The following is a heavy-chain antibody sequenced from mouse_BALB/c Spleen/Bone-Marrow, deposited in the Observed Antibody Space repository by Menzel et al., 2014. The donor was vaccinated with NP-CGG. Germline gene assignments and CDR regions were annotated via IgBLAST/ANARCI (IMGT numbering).Heavy chain of an antibody. CDR2: ISDGGSYT. Sequence: EVQGVESGGGLVKPGGSLKLSCAASGFTFSDYYMYWVRQTPEKRLEWVATISDGGSYTYYPDSVKGRFTISRDNAKSNLYLQMSSLKSEDTAMYYCVLRWFAYWGQGTLVTVSA. J-gene: IGHJ3*01. V-gene: IGHV5-4*02. CDR1: GFTFSDYY. CDR3: VLRWFAY. D-gene: IGHD1-1*01.